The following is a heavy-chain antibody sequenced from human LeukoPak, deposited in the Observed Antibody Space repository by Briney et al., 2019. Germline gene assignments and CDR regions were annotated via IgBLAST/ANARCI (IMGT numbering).Heavy chain of an antibody. D-gene: IGHD6-13*01. Sequence: ASVKVSCKVSGYTVTELSLHWVRQAPGKGLEWMGGFDLEDGETTYAQKFQGRISLTEDTSTDTAYMELSSLRSDDTAVYYCARDSSSSWYGFLDSWGQGTLVTVSS. V-gene: IGHV1-24*01. CDR2: FDLEDGET. CDR1: GYTVTELS. J-gene: IGHJ4*02. CDR3: ARDSSSSWYGFLDS.